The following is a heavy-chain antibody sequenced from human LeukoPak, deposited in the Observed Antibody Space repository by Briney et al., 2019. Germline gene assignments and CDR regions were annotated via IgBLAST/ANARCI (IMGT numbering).Heavy chain of an antibody. CDR2: ISAHNGNT. D-gene: IGHD1-1*01. V-gene: IGHV1-18*01. Sequence: ASVKVSCRAFGYSFGNYSISWVRQAPGQGLEWLGWISAHNGNTNYARKFQGRVTMTTDTSTSTAYMELTSLRSDDTAMYYCARDDRYLLPSAYYSNGLDVWGQGTTVTVSS. CDR3: ARDDRYLLPSAYYSNGLDV. J-gene: IGHJ6*02. CDR1: GYSFGNYS.